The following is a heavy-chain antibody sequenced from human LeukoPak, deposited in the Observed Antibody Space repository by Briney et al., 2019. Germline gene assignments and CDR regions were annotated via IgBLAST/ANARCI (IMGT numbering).Heavy chain of an antibody. D-gene: IGHD6-13*01. J-gene: IGHJ5*02. CDR1: GFTFSNSV. Sequence: GRSLRLSCAASGFTFSNSVFHWVRQAPGKGLEWEAVISTDGSNKYYADSVKGRFTISRDNSKNTLYLQMNSLRGEDTAVYYCARGGSSWYGSNWFDPWGQGTLVTVS. CDR2: ISTDGSNK. CDR3: ARGGSSWYGSNWFDP. V-gene: IGHV3-30-3*01.